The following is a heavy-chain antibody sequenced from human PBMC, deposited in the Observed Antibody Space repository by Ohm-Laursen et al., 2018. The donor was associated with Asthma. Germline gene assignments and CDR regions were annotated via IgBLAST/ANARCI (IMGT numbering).Heavy chain of an antibody. CDR2: IKHDGSET. CDR3: TRFHYSGLDV. V-gene: IGHV3-7*01. Sequence: GSLRLSCAASGFTFSSYAMSWVRQAPGKGLEWVANIKHDGSETYYVDSVKGRFTISRDNAKNSVYLQMNSLRAEDTAVFYCTRFHYSGLDVWGQGTTVTVSS. CDR1: GFTFSSYA. J-gene: IGHJ6*02.